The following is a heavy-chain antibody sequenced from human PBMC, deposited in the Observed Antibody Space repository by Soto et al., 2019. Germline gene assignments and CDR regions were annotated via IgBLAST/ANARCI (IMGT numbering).Heavy chain of an antibody. V-gene: IGHV3-23*01. Sequence: GGSRRLSCAASGFTLSSFAMGWVRQAPGKGLEWVSAMTDTGLNTYYADSVRGRFTISRDISKNTVFLHMDSLRAEDTAVYYCAKDRAYPLYYFHYWGQGTLVTASS. CDR2: MTDTGLNT. CDR3: AKDRAYPLYYFHY. J-gene: IGHJ4*02. CDR1: GFTLSSFA.